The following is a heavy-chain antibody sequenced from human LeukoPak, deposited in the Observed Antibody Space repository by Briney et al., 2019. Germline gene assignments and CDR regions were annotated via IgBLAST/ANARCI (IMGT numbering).Heavy chain of an antibody. D-gene: IGHD5-18*01. CDR2: ISTSGST. V-gene: IGHV4-61*02. J-gene: IGHJ4*02. CDR1: GGSISSGSYY. CDR3: AREGYNYGPRGPKFDY. Sequence: PSETLSLTCTVSGGSISSGSYYWSWIRQPAGKGLEWIGRISTSGSTNYNPSLKSRVTISLDTSNNQLSLKLSSVTAADTAVYYCAREGYNYGPRGPKFDYWGQGTLATVSS.